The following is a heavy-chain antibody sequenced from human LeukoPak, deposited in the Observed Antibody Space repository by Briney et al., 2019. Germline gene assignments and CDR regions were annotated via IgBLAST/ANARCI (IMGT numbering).Heavy chain of an antibody. Sequence: SETLSLTCAVYGGSFSGYYWSWIRQSPGKGLEWIGEINHSGSTNYSPSLKSRVTISVDTSKNQFSLKLSSVTAADTAVYYCARWNYDSSGYLDYWGQGTLVTVSS. CDR3: ARWNYDSSGYLDY. CDR1: GGSFSGYY. V-gene: IGHV4-34*01. D-gene: IGHD3-22*01. CDR2: INHSGST. J-gene: IGHJ4*02.